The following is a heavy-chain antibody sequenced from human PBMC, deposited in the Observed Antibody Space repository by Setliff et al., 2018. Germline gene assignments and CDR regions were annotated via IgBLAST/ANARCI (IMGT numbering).Heavy chain of an antibody. D-gene: IGHD6-25*01. V-gene: IGHV4-38-2*01. CDR3: ARSPANGGHDAFDI. CDR2: IFHSGRS. J-gene: IGHJ3*02. Sequence: SETLSLTCAVSGYSISSAYYWGWIRQTPGKGLEWIGSIFHSGRSYYNPSLKSRVTMSVDTSKSQFSLKLSSVTAADTAVYYCARSPANGGHDAFDIWGQGTMVTVSS. CDR1: GYSISSAYY.